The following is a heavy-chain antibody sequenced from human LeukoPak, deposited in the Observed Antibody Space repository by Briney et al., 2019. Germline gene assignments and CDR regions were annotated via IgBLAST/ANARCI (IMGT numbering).Heavy chain of an antibody. J-gene: IGHJ6*03. D-gene: IGHD3-10*01. CDR1: GGSFSRYY. CDR3: ARHVKIGRSGNSYMDV. V-gene: IGHV4-34*01. CDR2: IYYSGNT. Sequence: SETLSLTCAVYGGSFSRYYWTWIRQPPGKGLEWIGNIYYSGNTYYNPSLKSRVTISVDTSKNQFSLKLSSVTAADTAVYYCARHVKIGRSGNSYMDVWGKGTTVTISS.